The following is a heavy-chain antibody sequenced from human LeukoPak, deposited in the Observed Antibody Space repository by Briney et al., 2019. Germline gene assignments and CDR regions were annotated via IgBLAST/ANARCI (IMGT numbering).Heavy chain of an antibody. Sequence: ASVKVSCKGSGYTFTSYGISWVRQAPGQGLEGMGWISAYNGNTNYAQKLQGRVTMTTDTSTSTAYMDLRSLRSDDTAVYYCARDPGYCSSTSCLTFDYWGQGTLVTVSS. V-gene: IGHV1-18*01. CDR3: ARDPGYCSSTSCLTFDY. D-gene: IGHD2-2*01. CDR1: GYTFTSYG. J-gene: IGHJ4*02. CDR2: ISAYNGNT.